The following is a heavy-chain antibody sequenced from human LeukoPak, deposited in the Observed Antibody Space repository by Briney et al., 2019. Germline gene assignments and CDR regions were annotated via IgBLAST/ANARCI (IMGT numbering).Heavy chain of an antibody. CDR2: ISGSGGST. Sequence: GGSLRLSCAASGFTFSDYYMSWIRQAPGKGLEWVSAISGSGGSTYYADSVKGRFTISRDNSKNTLYLQMNSLRAEDTAVYYCAKDPILNYPDYWGQGTLVTVSS. CDR1: GFTFSDYY. CDR3: AKDPILNYPDY. V-gene: IGHV3-23*01. J-gene: IGHJ4*02.